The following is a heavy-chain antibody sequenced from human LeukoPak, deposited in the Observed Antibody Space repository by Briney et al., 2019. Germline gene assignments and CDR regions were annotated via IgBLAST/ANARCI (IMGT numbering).Heavy chain of an antibody. CDR3: ARSSGPLDGMDV. V-gene: IGHV4-59*08. CDR1: GGSISSYY. J-gene: IGHJ6*02. CDR2: IYYSGST. Sequence: SETLSLTCTVSGGSISSYYWSWIRQPPGKGLEWIGYIYYSGSTNYNPSLKSRVTISVDTSKNQFSLKLSSVTAADTAVYYCARSSGPLDGMDVWGQGTTVTVSS. D-gene: IGHD6-19*01.